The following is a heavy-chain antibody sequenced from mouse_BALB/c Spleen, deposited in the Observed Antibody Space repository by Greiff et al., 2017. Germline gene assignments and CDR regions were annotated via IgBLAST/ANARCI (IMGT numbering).Heavy chain of an antibody. Sequence: QVQLQQSGPELVKPGASVRISCEASGYTFTSYYIHWVKQRPGQGLEWIGWIYPGNVNTKYNEKFKGKATLTADKSSSTAYMQLSSLTSEDSAVYFCARYMIKYYAMDYWGQGTSVTVSS. D-gene: IGHD2-4*01. CDR3: ARYMIKYYAMDY. J-gene: IGHJ4*01. V-gene: IGHV1S56*01. CDR1: GYTFTSYY. CDR2: IYPGNVNT.